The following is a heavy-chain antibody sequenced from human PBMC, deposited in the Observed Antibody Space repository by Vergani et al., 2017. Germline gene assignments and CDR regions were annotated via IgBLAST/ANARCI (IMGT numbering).Heavy chain of an antibody. CDR3: ARDPSAAGFDAFDI. CDR2: ISVYNGNT. J-gene: IGHJ3*02. CDR1: GYIFTSYG. D-gene: IGHD3-10*01. Sequence: QVQLVQSGAEVKKPGASVKVSCRASGYIFTSYGISWVRQAPGQGLEWMGWISVYNGNTNYAQKFQGRVTMTADTSTSTAYMELRSLRSDDTAVYYCARDPSAAGFDAFDIWGQGTMVTVSS. V-gene: IGHV1-18*01.